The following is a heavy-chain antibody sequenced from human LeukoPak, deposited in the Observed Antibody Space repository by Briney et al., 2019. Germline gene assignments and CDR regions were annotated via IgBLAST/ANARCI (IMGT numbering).Heavy chain of an antibody. V-gene: IGHV3-23*01. CDR1: GCSFSRYG. CDR2: INNRADET. D-gene: IGHD6-19*01. J-gene: IGHJ4*02. Sequence: GGSLTLSCAASGCSFSRYGMFWFRQAPGKGLEWVSTINNRADETHYADFVRGRFFISRDNSNSRLTLHMNNLRGEDTAVYYCERDRAEYEWQRGWYRDFWGQGSQVTVSS. CDR3: ERDRAEYEWQRGWYRDF.